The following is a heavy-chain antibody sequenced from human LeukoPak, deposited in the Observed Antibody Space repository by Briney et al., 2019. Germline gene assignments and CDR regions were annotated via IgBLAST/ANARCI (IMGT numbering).Heavy chain of an antibody. Sequence: PGGSLRLSCAASGFTFSSYSMNWVRQAPGKGLEWVSAISGSGGSTYYADSVKGRFTISRDNSKNTLYLQMNSLRAEDTAVYYCAKDTVATTHYYFDYWGQGTLVTVSS. CDR3: AKDTVATTHYYFDY. J-gene: IGHJ4*02. V-gene: IGHV3-23*01. CDR2: ISGSGGST. D-gene: IGHD5-12*01. CDR1: GFTFSSYS.